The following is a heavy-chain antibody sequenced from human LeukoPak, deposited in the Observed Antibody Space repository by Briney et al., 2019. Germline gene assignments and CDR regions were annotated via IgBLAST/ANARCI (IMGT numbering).Heavy chain of an antibody. CDR2: VYYSGST. V-gene: IGHV4-39*01. J-gene: IGHJ3*02. D-gene: IGHD3-10*02. CDR3: ASSMFLNALDI. CDR1: GGSISSSSYY. Sequence: SETLSLTCTVSGGSISSSSYYWGWIRQPPGKGLEWIGSVYYSGSTYYNPSLKSRVTISVDTSKNQFSLKLSSVTAADTAVYYCASSMFLNALDIWGQGTMVTVSS.